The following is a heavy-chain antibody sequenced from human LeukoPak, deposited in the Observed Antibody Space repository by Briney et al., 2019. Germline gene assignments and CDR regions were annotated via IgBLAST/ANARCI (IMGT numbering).Heavy chain of an antibody. CDR1: GFTVSSNY. V-gene: IGHV3-53*01. Sequence: PGGSLRLSCAASGFTVSSNYMSWVRQAPGKGLGWVSVIYSGGSTYYADSVKGRFTISRDNSKNTLYLQMNSLRAEDTAVYYCARDLWDGTFDYWGQGTLVTVSS. CDR3: ARDLWDGTFDY. CDR2: IYSGGST. J-gene: IGHJ4*02. D-gene: IGHD1-26*01.